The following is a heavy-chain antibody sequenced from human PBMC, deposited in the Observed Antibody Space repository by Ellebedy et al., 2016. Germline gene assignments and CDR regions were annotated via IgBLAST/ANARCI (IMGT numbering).Heavy chain of an antibody. CDR3: RQGHYFDQ. CDR1: GFNFNTFF. Sequence: GESLKISCTASGFNFNTFFMSWVRQAPGKGLEWVATISGAGYTTFFADSVKGRFTISRDNSKNTLYLQMNNLRVDDTALYYCRQGHYFDQWGQGALVTVSS. J-gene: IGHJ4*02. CDR2: ISGAGYTT. V-gene: IGHV3-23*01.